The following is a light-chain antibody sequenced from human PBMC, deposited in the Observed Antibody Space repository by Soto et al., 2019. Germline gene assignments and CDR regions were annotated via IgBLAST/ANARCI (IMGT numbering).Light chain of an antibody. Sequence: EIVMTQSPATLSVSPGERATLSCRASQSVSSNLAWYQQKPGQAPRLLIYGASTRATGIPARFSGSGSGTEFHLTNSRLQAEDFSVFYFQQDNNWPPMAVGQRAKVEIQ. CDR3: QQDNNWPPMA. CDR2: GAS. J-gene: IGKJ1*01. CDR1: QSVSSN. V-gene: IGKV3-15*01.